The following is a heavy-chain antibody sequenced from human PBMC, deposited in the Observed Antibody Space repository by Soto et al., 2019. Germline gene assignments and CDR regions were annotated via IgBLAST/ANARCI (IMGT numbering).Heavy chain of an antibody. CDR2: IHYSGDI. V-gene: IGHV4-4*02. Sequence: QVQLQESGPGLVKPSGTLSLTCAVSGASMPSSDWWSWVRQAPGQGLEWIGEIHYSGDINYDPSLRSRVTISVDRSKNQFSLNLSAVTAADTSVYFCVCNGYYSLEYWGQGTLVIVSP. CDR1: GASMPSSDW. CDR3: VCNGYYSLEY. J-gene: IGHJ4*02. D-gene: IGHD3-22*01.